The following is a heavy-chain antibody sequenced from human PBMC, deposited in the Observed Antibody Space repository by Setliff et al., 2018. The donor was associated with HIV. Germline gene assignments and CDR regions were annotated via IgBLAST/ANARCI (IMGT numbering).Heavy chain of an antibody. D-gene: IGHD2-2*01. CDR3: AHPYCSSTSCYPHYYYYMDV. V-gene: IGHV2-5*02. J-gene: IGHJ6*03. Sequence: SGPTLVNPTQTLTLTCTFSGFSLSTSGVGVGWIRQPPGKALEWLALIYWDDDKRYSPSLESRLTITKDTSKNQVGLTMTNMDPVDTATYYCAHPYCSSTSCYPHYYYYMDVWGKGTTVTVSS. CDR1: GFSLSTSGVG. CDR2: IYWDDDK.